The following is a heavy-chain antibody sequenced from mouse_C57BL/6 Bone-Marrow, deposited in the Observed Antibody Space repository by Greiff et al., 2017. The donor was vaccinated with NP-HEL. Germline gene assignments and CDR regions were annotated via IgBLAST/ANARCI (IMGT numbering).Heavy chain of an antibody. V-gene: IGHV14-3*01. CDR1: GFTFRNTY. CDR3: ASDCYCVGWFAY. J-gene: IGHJ3*01. D-gene: IGHD2-3*01. CDR2: IDPANGNT. Sequence: VQLQQSGAELVKPGASVKLSCTASGFTFRNTYMHWVKQRPEQGLEWIGRIDPANGNTKYAPKFKGKATITADTSSNTAYLQLSSLTSEDTAVYYCASDCYCVGWFAYWGQGTLVTVSS.